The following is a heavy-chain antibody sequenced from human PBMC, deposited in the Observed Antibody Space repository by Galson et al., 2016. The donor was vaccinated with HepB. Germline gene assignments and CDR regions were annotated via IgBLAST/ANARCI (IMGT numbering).Heavy chain of an antibody. CDR1: GFTFSSLG. Sequence: SLRLSCAASGFTFSSLGMHWVRQAPGKGLEWVAAVWYDGSNKYYADSVKGRFTISRDNSKNTLYLQMNSLRAEDTAVYYCARDAFYDTSGLVWHFDYWGQGTLVTVSS. J-gene: IGHJ4*02. CDR3: ARDAFYDTSGLVWHFDY. V-gene: IGHV3-33*01. CDR2: VWYDGSNK. D-gene: IGHD3-22*01.